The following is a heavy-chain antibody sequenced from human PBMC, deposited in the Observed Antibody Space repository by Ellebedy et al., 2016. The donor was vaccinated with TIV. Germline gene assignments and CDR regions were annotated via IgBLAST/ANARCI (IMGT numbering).Heavy chain of an antibody. CDR3: ARLRSPTTMSYSYFYYMDL. V-gene: IGHV3-48*04. Sequence: PGGSLRLSCAASGFTFSSYSMKWVRQAPGKGLEWVSYITSSSNTIYYPDSVKGRFTISRDNAKNSLYLQMDSLRAEDTAVYYCARLRSPTTMSYSYFYYMDLWGKGTTVTVSS. J-gene: IGHJ6*03. CDR2: ITSSSNTI. D-gene: IGHD3-10*02. CDR1: GFTFSSYS.